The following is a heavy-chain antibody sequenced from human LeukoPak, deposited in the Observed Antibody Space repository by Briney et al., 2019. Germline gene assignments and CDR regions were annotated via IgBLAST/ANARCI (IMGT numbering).Heavy chain of an antibody. CDR3: AITPHYSSGWYYFDY. J-gene: IGHJ4*02. Sequence: ASVKVSCKASGGTFSSYAISWVRQAPGQGLEWMGGIIPIFGTANYAQKFQGRVTITADESTSTAYMELRSLRSDDTAVYYCAITPHYSSGWYYFDYWGQGTLVTVSS. D-gene: IGHD6-19*01. CDR2: IIPIFGTA. CDR1: GGTFSSYA. V-gene: IGHV1-69*13.